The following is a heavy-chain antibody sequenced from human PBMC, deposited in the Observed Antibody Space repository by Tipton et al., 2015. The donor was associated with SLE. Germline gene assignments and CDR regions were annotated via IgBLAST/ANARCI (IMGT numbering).Heavy chain of an antibody. Sequence: QVQLVQSGPEVKKPGASVKVSCKASGYTFTGYYMHWVRQAPGQGLEWMGWINPNSGGTNYAQKFQGRVTMTRDTSISTAYMELSSLRSEDTAVYYCARARTLILAWFDPWGQGTLVTVSS. V-gene: IGHV1-2*02. CDR1: GYTFTGYY. CDR2: INPNSGGT. CDR3: ARARTLILAWFDP. D-gene: IGHD1-7*01. J-gene: IGHJ5*02.